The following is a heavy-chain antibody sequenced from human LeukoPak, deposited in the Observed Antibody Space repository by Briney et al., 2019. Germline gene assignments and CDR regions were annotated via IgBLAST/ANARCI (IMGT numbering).Heavy chain of an antibody. J-gene: IGHJ6*03. Sequence: GGSLRLSCAASGFTFSNYSMNWVRQAPGKGLEWVSSISSSSSYIYYADSVKGRFTISRDNAKNSLYLQMNSLRAEDTAVYYCARGWGDGGYDPNYYMDVWGKGTTVTVSS. CDR2: ISSSSSYI. D-gene: IGHD5-12*01. CDR3: ARGWGDGGYDPNYYMDV. CDR1: GFTFSNYS. V-gene: IGHV3-21*01.